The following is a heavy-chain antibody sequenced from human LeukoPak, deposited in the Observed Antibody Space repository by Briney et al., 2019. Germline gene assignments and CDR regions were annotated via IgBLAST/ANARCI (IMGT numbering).Heavy chain of an antibody. D-gene: IGHD3-3*01. CDR3: AKGYRITIFGVVIRRQQNDAFDI. V-gene: IGHV3-23*01. Sequence: GGSLRLSCAASGFTFSDYYMSWIRQAPGKGLEWVSAISGSGGSTYYADSVKGRFTISRDNSKNTLYLQVNSLRAEDTAVYYCAKGYRITIFGVVIRRQQNDAFDIWGQGTMVTVSS. J-gene: IGHJ3*02. CDR1: GFTFSDYY. CDR2: ISGSGGST.